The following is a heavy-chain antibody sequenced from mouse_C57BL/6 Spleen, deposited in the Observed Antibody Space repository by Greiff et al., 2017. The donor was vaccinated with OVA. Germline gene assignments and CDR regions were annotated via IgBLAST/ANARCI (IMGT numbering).Heavy chain of an antibody. V-gene: IGHV1-52*01. Sequence: QVHVKQPGAELVRPGSSVKLSCKASGYTFTSYWMHWVKQRPIQGLEWIGNIDPSDSETHYNQKFKDKATLTVDKSSSTAYMQLSSLTSEDSAVYYCARDGYYIDYWGQGTTLTVSS. CDR3: ARDGYYIDY. J-gene: IGHJ2*01. CDR1: GYTFTSYW. D-gene: IGHD2-3*01. CDR2: IDPSDSET.